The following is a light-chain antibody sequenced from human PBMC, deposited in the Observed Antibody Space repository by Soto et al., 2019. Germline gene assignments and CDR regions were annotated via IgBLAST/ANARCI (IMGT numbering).Light chain of an antibody. J-gene: IGKJ1*01. CDR3: QRLGT. V-gene: IGKV3-15*01. Sequence: EIVMTQSPATLSVSPGERATLSCRASQSVSSNLAWYQQKPGQAPRLLIYGASTRATGIPARFSGSGSGTEFTLTISSLQSEDVAVYYCQRLGTFGQLTKVEI. CDR2: GAS. CDR1: QSVSSN.